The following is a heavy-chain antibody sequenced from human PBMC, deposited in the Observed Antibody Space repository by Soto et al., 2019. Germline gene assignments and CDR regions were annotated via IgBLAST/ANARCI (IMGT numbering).Heavy chain of an antibody. CDR3: ASSADIVLIAYYYYYGMDV. J-gene: IGHJ6*02. V-gene: IGHV1-69*13. D-gene: IGHD2-8*01. Sequence: SVKVSCKGSGGTFSSYAISWVRQAPGQGLEWMGGIIPIFGTANYAQKFQGRVTITADESTSTAYMELSSLRSEDTAVYYCASSADIVLIAYYYYYGMDVWGQGTTVTVSS. CDR1: GGTFSSYA. CDR2: IIPIFGTA.